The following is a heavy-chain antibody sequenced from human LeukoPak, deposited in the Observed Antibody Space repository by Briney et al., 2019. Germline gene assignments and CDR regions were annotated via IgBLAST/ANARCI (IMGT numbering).Heavy chain of an antibody. J-gene: IGHJ5*02. CDR1: GFTFSSYA. V-gene: IGHV3-30-3*01. CDR2: ISYDGSNK. D-gene: IGHD6-19*01. Sequence: GGSLRLSCAASGFTFSSYAMHWVRQAPGKGLEWVAVISYDGSNKYYADSVKGRFTISRDNSKNTLYLQMNSLRAEDTAVYYCARGSRPPIAVAGTGWFDPWGQGTLVTVSS. CDR3: ARGSRPPIAVAGTGWFDP.